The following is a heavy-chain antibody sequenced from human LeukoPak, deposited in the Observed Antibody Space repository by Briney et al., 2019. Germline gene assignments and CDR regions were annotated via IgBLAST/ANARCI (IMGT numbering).Heavy chain of an antibody. Sequence: GGSLTLACAASGFTFSNAWMSWVRQAPGKGLEWVGRIKSKTDGGTTDYAAPVKGRFTISRDDSKTTLYLQMNRMNTEDTAVYYCTTEPRRRVVVIKSFDNRGEGKLGTVSS. CDR1: GFTFSNAW. CDR2: IKSKTDGGTT. J-gene: IGHJ4*02. CDR3: TTEPRRRVVVIKSFDN. D-gene: IGHD3-22*01. V-gene: IGHV3-15*01.